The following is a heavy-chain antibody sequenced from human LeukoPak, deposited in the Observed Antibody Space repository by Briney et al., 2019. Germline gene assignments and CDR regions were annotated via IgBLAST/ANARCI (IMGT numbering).Heavy chain of an antibody. CDR1: GGTFSSYA. V-gene: IGHV1-69*05. CDR2: IIPIFGTA. D-gene: IGHD5-18*01. CDR3: ARGTLDTAMWNYFDY. Sequence: SSVEVSCKASGGTFSSYAISWVRQAPGQGLEWMGGIIPIFGTANYAQKFQGRVTITTDESTSTAYMELSSLRSEDTAVYYCARGTLDTAMWNYFDYWGQGTLVTVSS. J-gene: IGHJ4*02.